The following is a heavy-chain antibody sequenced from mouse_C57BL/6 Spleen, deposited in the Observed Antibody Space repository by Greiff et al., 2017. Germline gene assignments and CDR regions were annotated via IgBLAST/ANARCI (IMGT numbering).Heavy chain of an antibody. CDR3: TIGLGREEGYFDY. J-gene: IGHJ2*01. CDR1: GYTFTSYW. V-gene: IGHV1-5*01. Sequence: VQLKESGTVLARPGASVKMSCKTSGYTFTSYWMHWVKQRPGQGLEWIGAIYPGNSDTSYNQKFKGKAKLTAVTSASTAYMELSSLTNEDSAGYYCTIGLGREEGYFDYWGQGTTLTVSS. D-gene: IGHD4-1*01. CDR2: IYPGNSDT.